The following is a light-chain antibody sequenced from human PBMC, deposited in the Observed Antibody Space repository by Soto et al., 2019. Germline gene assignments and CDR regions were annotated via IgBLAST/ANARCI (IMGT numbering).Light chain of an antibody. CDR2: KNN. CDR3: AAWDDSLSGPGV. CDR1: SSNIGNFY. J-gene: IGLJ7*01. Sequence: QAVVTQPPSASGTPGQRVTISCSGSSSNIGNFYVYWYQQLPGTAPKLLIYKNNQRPLGVPDRFSGSKSGTSASLAISELRSEDEADYYCAAWDDSLSGPGVFGGGTQLTVL. V-gene: IGLV1-47*01.